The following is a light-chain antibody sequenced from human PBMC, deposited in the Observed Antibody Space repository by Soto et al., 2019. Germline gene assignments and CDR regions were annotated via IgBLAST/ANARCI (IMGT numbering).Light chain of an antibody. J-gene: IGKJ1*01. Sequence: DIQMTQSPSSLSASVGDRVTITCRASQSISSYLNWYQQKPGKAPKLLINAASSLQSGVPSRFSGSGSGTDFTLTISSLQPEDFATYFCQQSYSTPPWTFGQGTKVDI. CDR2: AAS. CDR3: QQSYSTPPWT. CDR1: QSISSY. V-gene: IGKV1-39*01.